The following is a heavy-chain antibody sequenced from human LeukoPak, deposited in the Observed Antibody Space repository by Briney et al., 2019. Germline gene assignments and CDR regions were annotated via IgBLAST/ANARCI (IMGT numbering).Heavy chain of an antibody. CDR3: ARDPTTGDAFDI. CDR1: GGSISSGSYY. V-gene: IGHV4-61*02. J-gene: IGHJ3*02. CDR2: IYTSGSI. Sequence: SETLSLTCTVSGGSISSGSYYWSRIRQPAGKGLEWIGRIYTSGSINYNPSLKSRVTISVDTSKNQFSLKLSSVTAADTAVYYCARDPTTGDAFDIWGQGTMVTVSS. D-gene: IGHD4-11*01.